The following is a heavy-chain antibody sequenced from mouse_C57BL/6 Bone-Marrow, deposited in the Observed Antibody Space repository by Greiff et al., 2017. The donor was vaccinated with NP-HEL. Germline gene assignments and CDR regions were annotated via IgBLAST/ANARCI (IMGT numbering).Heavy chain of an antibody. Sequence: VQLKEPDAELVKPGASVKISCKASGYTFTDYSIHWMKQRPEQGLEWIGYIYPSDGSTNYNEKFKGKATLTADKSSSTAYVQLNGLTSEDSAVYFCARGDGGAMECWGQGTSVTVST. CDR2: IYPSDGST. CDR1: GYTFTDYS. V-gene: IGHV1-78*01. J-gene: IGHJ4*01. D-gene: IGHD1-1*01. CDR3: ARGDGGAMEC.